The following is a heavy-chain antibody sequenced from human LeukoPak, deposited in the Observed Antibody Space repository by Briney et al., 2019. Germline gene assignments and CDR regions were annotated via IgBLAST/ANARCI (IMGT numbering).Heavy chain of an antibody. CDR1: GGTFSSYA. J-gene: IGHJ6*02. D-gene: IGHD5-18*01. CDR3: AREEYSYGYGYYYYYGMDV. CDR2: IIPIFGTA. V-gene: IGHV1-69*01. Sequence: SVKVSCKASGGTFSSYAISWVRQAPGQGLEWMGGIIPIFGTANYAQKLQGRVTITADESTSTAYMELSSLRSEDTAVYYCAREEYSYGYGYYYYYGMDVWGQGTTVTVSS.